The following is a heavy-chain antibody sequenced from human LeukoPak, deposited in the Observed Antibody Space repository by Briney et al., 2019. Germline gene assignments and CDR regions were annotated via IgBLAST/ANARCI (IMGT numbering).Heavy chain of an antibody. V-gene: IGHV1-46*01. J-gene: IGHJ3*02. CDR3: ARELTVLLWFGEGGAFDI. D-gene: IGHD3-10*01. CDR2: INPSGGST. CDR1: VYTFTSYY. Sequence: ASVKVSCKASVYTFTSYYMHWVRQAPGQGLEWMGIINPSGGSTSYAQKFQGRVTMTRDTSTSTVYMELSSLRSEDTAVYSCARELTVLLWFGEGGAFDIWGQGTMVTVSS.